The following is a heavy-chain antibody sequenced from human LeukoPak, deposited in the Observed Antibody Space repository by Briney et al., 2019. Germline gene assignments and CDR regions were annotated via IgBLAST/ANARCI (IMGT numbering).Heavy chain of an antibody. CDR1: GYTFITSS. J-gene: IGHJ4*02. CDR2: ITVASGNT. CDR3: VGGSLGY. V-gene: IGHV1-3*01. Sequence: GASVKVSCKTLGYTFITSSIYWVRQAPGQRLEWLGWITVASGNTRYSENLQGRATLTRDTSANTAYMELHNLKFEDTAVYYCVGGSLGYWGQGTLVTVST.